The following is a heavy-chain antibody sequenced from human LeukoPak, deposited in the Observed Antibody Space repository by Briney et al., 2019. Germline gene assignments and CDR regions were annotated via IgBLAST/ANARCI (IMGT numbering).Heavy chain of an antibody. CDR2: IRSNAYGGTT. Sequence: GGSLRLSCTASGFTFGDYAVSWVRQAPGKGLEWVGFIRSNAYGGTTEYAASVKGRFTISRDDSKSVAYLHMNSLKPEDTALYYCARTYSASSHYFDHWGQGTLVTVSS. D-gene: IGHD6-13*01. V-gene: IGHV3-49*04. CDR1: GFTFGDYA. CDR3: ARTYSASSHYFDH. J-gene: IGHJ4*02.